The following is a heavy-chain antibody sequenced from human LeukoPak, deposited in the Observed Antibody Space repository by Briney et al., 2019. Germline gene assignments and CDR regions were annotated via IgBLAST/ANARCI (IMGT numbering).Heavy chain of an antibody. CDR2: IYYSGNT. Sequence: SETLSLTCSVSGGSISKSPYYWAWIRQTPGKGLEWIANIYYSGNTYYNLSPKSRVTISVDTSKNHFSLKLNSVTAADTAVYCCARSGPYCSGGSCYAYAMDVWGQGTTATVSS. CDR3: ARSGPYCSGGSCYAYAMDV. CDR1: GGSISKSPYY. J-gene: IGHJ6*02. D-gene: IGHD2-15*01. V-gene: IGHV4-39*02.